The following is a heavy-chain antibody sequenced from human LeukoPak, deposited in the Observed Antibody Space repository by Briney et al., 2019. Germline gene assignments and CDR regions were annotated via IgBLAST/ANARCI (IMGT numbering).Heavy chain of an antibody. CDR1: GGSISSSSAY. J-gene: IGHJ4*02. V-gene: IGHV4-39*01. Sequence: SETLSLTCTVSGGSISSSSAYWGWIRQPPGKGLQWIGSIYYSKNTYYNPSLKSRVTISADTSKNQFSLTLGSVSATDTAVYYCVSPRGFSYGYFDYWGQGTLVTVSS. CDR2: IYYSKNT. CDR3: VSPRGFSYGYFDY. D-gene: IGHD5-18*01.